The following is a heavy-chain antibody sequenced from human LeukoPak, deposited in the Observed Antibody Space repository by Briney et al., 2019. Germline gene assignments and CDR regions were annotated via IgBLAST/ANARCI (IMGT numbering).Heavy chain of an antibody. D-gene: IGHD3-22*01. CDR1: GYSFTSYW. Sequence: GESLKISCKGSGYSFTSYWIGWVRKMPGKGLEWMGIIYPGDSDTRYSPSFQGQVTISADKSISTAYLQWSSLKASDTAMYYCARPMDYYDSSGYPWGYWGQGTLVTVSS. V-gene: IGHV5-51*01. CDR3: ARPMDYYDSSGYPWGY. CDR2: IYPGDSDT. J-gene: IGHJ4*02.